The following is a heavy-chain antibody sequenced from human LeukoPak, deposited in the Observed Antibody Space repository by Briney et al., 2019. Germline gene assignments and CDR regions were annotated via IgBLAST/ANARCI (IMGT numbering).Heavy chain of an antibody. V-gene: IGHV4-59*01. CDR2: IYYSGST. D-gene: IGHD6-13*01. CDR3: ARAGEQQLEFDY. CDR1: GGSISSYY. J-gene: IGHJ4*02. Sequence: PSETLSLTCTVSGGSISSYYWSWIRQPPGKGPEWIGYIYYSGSTNYNPSLRSRVTISVDTSKNQFSLKLSSVTAADTAVYYCARAGEQQLEFDYWGQGTLVTVSS.